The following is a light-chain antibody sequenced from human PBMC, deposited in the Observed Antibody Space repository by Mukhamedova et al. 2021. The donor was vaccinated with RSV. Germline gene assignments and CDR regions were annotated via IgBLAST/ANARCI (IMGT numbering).Light chain of an antibody. V-gene: IGKV1-33*01. CDR3: QHYDNLPLT. J-gene: IGKJ4*01. Sequence: WYQRRVHGKAPNLLIYDVSNLQTGVPSRFTGSGSGTYFTLTISSLQPEDFATYYCQHYDNLPLTFGGGTKLEI. CDR2: DVS.